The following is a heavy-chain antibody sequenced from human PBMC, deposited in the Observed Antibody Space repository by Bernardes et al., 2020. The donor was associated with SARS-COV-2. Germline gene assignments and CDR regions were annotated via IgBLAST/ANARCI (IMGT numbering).Heavy chain of an antibody. J-gene: IGHJ4*02. V-gene: IGHV4-59*08. CDR1: GGSVSSYY. D-gene: IGHD6-19*01. Sequence: SETLSLTCTVSGGSVSSYYWSWIRQPPGKGLEWIGYIYYSRSSNYNPSLKSRVTISVDTSKNQFSLKLSSVTAADTAVYYCARLIAVTGMSDYFDSWGQGTLVTVSS. CDR2: IYYSRSS. CDR3: ARLIAVTGMSDYFDS.